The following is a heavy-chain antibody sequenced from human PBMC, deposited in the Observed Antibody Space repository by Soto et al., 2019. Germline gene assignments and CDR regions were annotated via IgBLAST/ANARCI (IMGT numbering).Heavy chain of an antibody. V-gene: IGHV3-21*06. CDR1: GFPFTMYS. J-gene: IGHJ4*02. CDR2: ISSTTNYI. Sequence: GGSLRLSCAASGFPFTMYSMNLVRQSPGKGLEWVSSISSTTNYIYYGDSMKGRFTISRDNAKNSLYLEMNSLRAEDTAVYYCARESEDLTSNLDYWAQGTLVTVSS. CDR3: ARESEDLTSNLDY.